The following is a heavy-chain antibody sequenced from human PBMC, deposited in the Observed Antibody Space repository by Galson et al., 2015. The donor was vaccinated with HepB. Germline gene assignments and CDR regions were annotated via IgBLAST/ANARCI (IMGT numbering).Heavy chain of an antibody. Sequence: TGLEWVSSITGEGSVTYYADSVKGRFTISRDNSKNTLYLQMNSLRAEDTAVYYCAKDRDFSSGWVRGNFDIWGQGTMVTVSS. CDR2: ITGEGSVT. J-gene: IGHJ3*02. V-gene: IGHV3-23*01. D-gene: IGHD6-19*01. CDR3: AKDRDFSSGWVRGNFDI.